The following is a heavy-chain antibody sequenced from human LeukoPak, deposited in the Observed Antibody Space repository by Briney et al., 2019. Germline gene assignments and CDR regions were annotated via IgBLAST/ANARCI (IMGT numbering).Heavy chain of an antibody. CDR3: ARFGWSYYDILTGYYLDYYYYGMDV. CDR2: MNPNSGNT. CDR1: GYTFTSYD. V-gene: IGHV1-8*01. D-gene: IGHD3-9*01. J-gene: IGHJ6*02. Sequence: ASVKVSCKASGYTFTSYDINWARQATGQGLEWMGWMNPNSGNTGYAQKFQGRVTMTRNTSISTAYMELSSLRSEDTAVYYCARFGWSYYDILTGYYLDYYYYGMDVWGQGTTVTVSS.